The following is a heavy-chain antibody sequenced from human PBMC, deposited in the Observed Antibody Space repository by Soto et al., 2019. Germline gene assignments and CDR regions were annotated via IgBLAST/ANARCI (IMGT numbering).Heavy chain of an antibody. Sequence: QVQLVGSGGGVVQPGRSLRLSCAASGFTFSTAGMRWVRQAPGKGLEWVALISYDGSNKYYADSVKGRFTISRDNSKNTVYLQMIGLRAEDTAVYYCAKDPSSALWIGESLDSWGQGTLVTVSS. CDR1: GFTFSTAG. V-gene: IGHV3-30*18. CDR3: AKDPSSALWIGESLDS. J-gene: IGHJ4*02. D-gene: IGHD3-10*01. CDR2: ISYDGSNK.